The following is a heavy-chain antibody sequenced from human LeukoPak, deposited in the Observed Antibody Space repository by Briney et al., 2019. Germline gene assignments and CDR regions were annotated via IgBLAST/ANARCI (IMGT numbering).Heavy chain of an antibody. CDR1: GFTFSNCA. D-gene: IGHD6-19*01. J-gene: IGHJ4*02. Sequence: GGSLRLSCAASGFTFSNCAMTWVRQAPGKGLEWVSSISANGDSTFYADSVKGRFTISRDNSHNTLYLQMDSLRADDTAVYYCAKGTVAVAGTPFDYWGQGTLVTVSS. CDR2: ISANGDST. CDR3: AKGTVAVAGTPFDY. V-gene: IGHV3-23*01.